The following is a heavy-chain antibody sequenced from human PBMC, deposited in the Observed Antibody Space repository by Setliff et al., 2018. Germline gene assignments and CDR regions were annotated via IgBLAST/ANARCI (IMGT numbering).Heavy chain of an antibody. Sequence: ASVKVSCKATGYTLSRHYMHWARQAPGQGLEWMGWIAVYTGKTYSAQKFQGRLTMTTDKSTNMAYLDLRGLRLDDTALYSCAASVGGAPYYYGLDVWGQGTTVTVSS. V-gene: IGHV1-18*04. CDR2: IAVYTGKT. CDR3: AASVGGAPYYYGLDV. D-gene: IGHD2-15*01. J-gene: IGHJ6*02. CDR1: GYTLSRHY.